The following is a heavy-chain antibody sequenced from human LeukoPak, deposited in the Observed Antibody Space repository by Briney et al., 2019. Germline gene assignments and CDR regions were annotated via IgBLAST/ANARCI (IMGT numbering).Heavy chain of an antibody. V-gene: IGHV3-66*01. CDR1: GFNVSSNY. D-gene: IGHD1/OR15-1a*01. CDR3: ARVDSRTTQFDY. J-gene: IGHJ4*02. Sequence: GGSLRLPCAVSGFNVSSNYLNWVRQAPGKGPEWVSVIYSGGSTYYADSVKGRFTISRDNSKNTLYLQTNSLRAEDTAVYHCARVDSRTTQFDYWGQGTLVTVSS. CDR2: IYSGGST.